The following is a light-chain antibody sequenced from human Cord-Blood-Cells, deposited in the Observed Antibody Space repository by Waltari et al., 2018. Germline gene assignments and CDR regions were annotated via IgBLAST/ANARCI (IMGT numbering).Light chain of an antibody. CDR3: QQSYSTMYT. J-gene: IGKJ2*01. V-gene: IGKV1-39*01. CDR2: AAS. Sequence: DIQMTQSPSSLSASVGDRVTITCRASQSISSYLNWYQQKPGKAPKLLIYAASSLQSGVPSRFSGSGSGTDFTLTISSLQPEDVATYYCQQSYSTMYTCGQGTKLEI. CDR1: QSISSY.